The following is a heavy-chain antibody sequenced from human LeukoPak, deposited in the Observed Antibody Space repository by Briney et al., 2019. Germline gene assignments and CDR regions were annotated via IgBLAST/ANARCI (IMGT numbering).Heavy chain of an antibody. D-gene: IGHD1-26*01. Sequence: PSETLSLTCTVSGGSISSSSYYWGWIRQPPGKGLEWIGSLYYSGITYYNPSLKSRVTISVDTSKNQFSLGLNSVTAADTAVYYCARLSWGANYYYYMEVWGTGTAVTVSS. V-gene: IGHV4-39*01. CDR1: GGSISSSSYY. J-gene: IGHJ6*03. CDR2: LYYSGIT. CDR3: ARLSWGANYYYYMEV.